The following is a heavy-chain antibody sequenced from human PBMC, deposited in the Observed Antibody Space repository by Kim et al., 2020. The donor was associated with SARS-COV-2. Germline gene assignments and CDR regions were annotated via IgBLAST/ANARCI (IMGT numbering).Heavy chain of an antibody. V-gene: IGHV4-59*13. CDR2: IYYSGST. CDR3: ARGGAYGSGFAPIYYYYYGMDV. Sequence: SETLSLTCTVSGGSISSYYWSWIRQPPGKGLEWIGYIYYSGSTNYNPSLKSRVTISVDTSKNQFSLKLSSVTAADTAVYYCARGGAYGSGFAPIYYYYYGMDVWGQGTTVTVSS. J-gene: IGHJ6*02. D-gene: IGHD3-10*01. CDR1: GGSISSYY.